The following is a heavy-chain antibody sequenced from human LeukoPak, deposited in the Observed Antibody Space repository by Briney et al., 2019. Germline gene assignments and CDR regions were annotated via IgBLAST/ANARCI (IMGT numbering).Heavy chain of an antibody. Sequence: PSETLSLTCTVSGGSLGAGRFYWSWIRQSAGKGLEWIGRVYFSGSTNYNPSLKSRATISVDMARNQFSLKLTSVTAADTAVYYCARGPIIAGGSLFHYWGQGTLITVSS. CDR2: VYFSGST. D-gene: IGHD1-26*01. J-gene: IGHJ4*02. CDR3: ARGPIIAGGSLFHY. CDR1: GGSLGAGRFY. V-gene: IGHV4-61*02.